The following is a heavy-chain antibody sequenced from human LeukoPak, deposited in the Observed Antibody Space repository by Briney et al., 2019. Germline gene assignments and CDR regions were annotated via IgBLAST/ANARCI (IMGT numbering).Heavy chain of an antibody. CDR3: VVQGWVFRAPTQYYFDY. CDR2: ISSNGGSR. D-gene: IGHD1-1*01. V-gene: IGHV3-64D*06. J-gene: IGHJ4*02. CDR1: GFTFSSYA. Sequence: GGSLRLSCSASGFTFSSYAMHWVRQAPGKGLEYVSAISSNGGSRYYADSVKGRFTISRDNSKNTLYLQMSSLRAQDTAVYYCVVQGWVFRAPTQYYFDYWGQGTLVTVSS.